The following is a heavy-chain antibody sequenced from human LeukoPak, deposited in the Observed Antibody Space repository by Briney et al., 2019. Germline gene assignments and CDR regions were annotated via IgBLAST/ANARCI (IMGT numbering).Heavy chain of an antibody. CDR1: RFTFRSYA. D-gene: IGHD2-2*01. Sequence: GGSLRLSCAASRFTFRSYAMSWVRRAPGKGLEWVSAISGSGGSTYYADSVKGRFTISRDNSKNTLYLQMNSLRAEDTAVDYCAKAGSVTGSTDFGYWGQGTLVTVSS. V-gene: IGHV3-23*01. J-gene: IGHJ4*02. CDR3: AKAGSVTGSTDFGY. CDR2: ISGSGGST.